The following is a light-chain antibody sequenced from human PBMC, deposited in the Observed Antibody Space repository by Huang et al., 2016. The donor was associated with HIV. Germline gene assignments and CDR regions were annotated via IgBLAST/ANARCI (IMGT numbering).Light chain of an antibody. V-gene: IGKV1-9*01. CDR3: QQLNSSF. CDR2: ASS. CDR1: QGISSY. J-gene: IGKJ5*01. Sequence: IQLTQSPSSLSASVGDRVTITCRASQGISSYLAWYQQKPGKAPKLLIYASSTLQSGVPSRFSGSGSGTDFTLTISSLQPEDFATYYCQQLNSSFFGQGTRLEIK.